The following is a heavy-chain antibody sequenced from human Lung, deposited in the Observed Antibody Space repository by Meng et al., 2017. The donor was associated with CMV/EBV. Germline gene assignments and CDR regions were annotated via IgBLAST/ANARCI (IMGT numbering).Heavy chain of an antibody. CDR1: GYTCTGYY. Sequence: SGYTCTGYYMHWARQAPGQGLEWMGWINPNSGGTNYAQKFQGRVTMTRDTSISTAYMELSRLRSDDTAVYYCARVVVVPAAKKFDPWGQGTLVTVSS. CDR3: ARVVVVPAAKKFDP. J-gene: IGHJ5*02. D-gene: IGHD2-2*01. V-gene: IGHV1-2*02. CDR2: INPNSGGT.